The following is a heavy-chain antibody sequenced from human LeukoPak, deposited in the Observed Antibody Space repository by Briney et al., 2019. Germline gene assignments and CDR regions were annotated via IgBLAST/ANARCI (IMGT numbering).Heavy chain of an antibody. CDR1: GFTFDDYA. CDR3: ATDRSSIAVRPH. Sequence: PGRSLRLSCAASGFTFDDYAMHWVRQAPGKGLEWVSGINTDGSSTNYADSVKGRFTISRDNAKNTLYLQMNSLRAEDTAVYYCATDRSSIAVRPHWGQGTLVTVSS. CDR2: INTDGSST. V-gene: IGHV3-9*01. J-gene: IGHJ4*02. D-gene: IGHD6-6*01.